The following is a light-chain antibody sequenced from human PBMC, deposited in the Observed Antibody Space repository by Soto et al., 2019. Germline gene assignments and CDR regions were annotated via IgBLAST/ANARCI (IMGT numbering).Light chain of an antibody. V-gene: IGLV1-44*01. J-gene: IGLJ3*02. Sequence: QSVLTQPPSASGTPGQRVTISCSGSSSNVGSNTVSWYQQLPGTAPEVLIYSDDQRPSGVPDRFSGSRSGSSASLAISGLQSGDEADYYCASWEDSLNGGVIGGGTKLTVL. CDR2: SDD. CDR1: SSNVGSNT. CDR3: ASWEDSLNGGV.